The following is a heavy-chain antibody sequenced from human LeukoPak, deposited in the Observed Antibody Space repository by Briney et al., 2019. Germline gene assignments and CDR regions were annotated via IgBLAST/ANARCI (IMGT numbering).Heavy chain of an antibody. CDR2: VSSGSSYI. Sequence: GGSLRLSCPASGFTFRDYTMNWVRQSPGKGRQWVSSVSSGSSYISYADSLKGRFTISRDDAKSSVYLEMTSLRAEDTAVYYCARASTEYAVTDGFDTWGPGTLVTVSS. J-gene: IGHJ5*02. CDR3: ARASTEYAVTDGFDT. CDR1: GFTFRDYT. V-gene: IGHV3-21*01. D-gene: IGHD4-17*01.